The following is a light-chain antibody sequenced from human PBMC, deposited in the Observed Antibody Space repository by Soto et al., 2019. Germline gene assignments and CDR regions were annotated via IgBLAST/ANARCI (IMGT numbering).Light chain of an antibody. V-gene: IGKV3-20*01. CDR1: QSVSNNY. CDR3: QQYGSSPRT. Sequence: EIVLTQSPGTLSLSPGERATLSCRASQSVSNNYLAWYQQKPGQAPRLLIYGASSRATGIPDRFSGSGSGAAFTLTISRLEPEDFAVFYCQQYGSSPRTFGLGTKVDMK. CDR2: GAS. J-gene: IGKJ1*01.